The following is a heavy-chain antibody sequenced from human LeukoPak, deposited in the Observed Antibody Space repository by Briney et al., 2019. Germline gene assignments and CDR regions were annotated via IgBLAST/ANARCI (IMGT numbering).Heavy chain of an antibody. CDR2: INPNSGGT. CDR3: ASSPGESGAFDI. V-gene: IGHV1-2*02. Sequence: ASVKVSCKASGYTITGYYMHWVRQAPGQGLEWMGWINPNSGGTNYAQKFQGRVTMTRDTSISTAYMELSRLRSDDTAVYYCASSPGESGAFDIWGQGTMVTVSS. D-gene: IGHD7-27*01. J-gene: IGHJ3*02. CDR1: GYTITGYY.